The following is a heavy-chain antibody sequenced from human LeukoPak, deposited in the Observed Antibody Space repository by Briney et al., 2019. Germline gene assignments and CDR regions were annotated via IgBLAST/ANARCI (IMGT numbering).Heavy chain of an antibody. V-gene: IGHV4-61*01. CDR1: GDSFSSGSYY. D-gene: IGHD1-1*01. J-gene: IGHJ4*02. CDR3: AKIRERTGTTFDY. CDR2: IYNSEST. Sequence: SETLSLTCTVSGDSFSSGSYYWSWIRQPPGQGLEWIGYIYNSESTNYNPSLKSRVTISGDTSRNQVSLKLRSVTAADTAVYYCAKIRERTGTTFDYWGQGTLVTVSS.